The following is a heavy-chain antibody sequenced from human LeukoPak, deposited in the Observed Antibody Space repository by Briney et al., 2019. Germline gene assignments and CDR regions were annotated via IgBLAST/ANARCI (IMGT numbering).Heavy chain of an antibody. Sequence: GGSLRLSCAASGFTFSSYAMSWVRQAPGKGLEWVSAISGSGGSTYYADSVKGRFTISRDNSKNTLYLQTNSLRAEDTAVYYCAKVWADYDFWSGYVDYYYMDVWGKGTTVTVSS. D-gene: IGHD3-3*01. CDR3: AKVWADYDFWSGYVDYYYMDV. V-gene: IGHV3-23*01. CDR1: GFTFSSYA. CDR2: ISGSGGST. J-gene: IGHJ6*03.